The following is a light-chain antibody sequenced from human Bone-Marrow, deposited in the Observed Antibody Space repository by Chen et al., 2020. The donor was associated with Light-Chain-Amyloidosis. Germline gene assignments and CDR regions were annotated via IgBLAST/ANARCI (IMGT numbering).Light chain of an antibody. CDR1: ALPTTY. CDR3: QSADSSGTYEVI. Sequence: SYELTQPHSVSVSPGQTARITCAGDALPTTYAYWYQQKPCQAPVLVIHRDTERPSGISERFAGSSSGTTATLTISGVNAEYEADYNCQSADSSGTYEVIVGGGTKLTVL. J-gene: IGLJ2*01. CDR2: RDT. V-gene: IGLV3-25*03.